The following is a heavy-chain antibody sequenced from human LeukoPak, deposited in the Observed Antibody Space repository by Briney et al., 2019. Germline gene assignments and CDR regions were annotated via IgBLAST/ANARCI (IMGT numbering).Heavy chain of an antibody. J-gene: IGHJ6*03. CDR2: IRYDGSNK. CDR3: AKPWSQSGSYNIPVYYYYYMDV. Sequence: PGGSLRLSCAASGFTFSSYGMHWVRQAPGKGLEWVAFIRYDGSNKYYADSVKGRFTISRDNSKNTLYKQMNSLRAENTAVYYWAKPWSQSGSYNIPVYYYYYMDVWGKGTTVTVSS. CDR1: GFTFSSYG. D-gene: IGHD1-26*01. V-gene: IGHV3-30*02.